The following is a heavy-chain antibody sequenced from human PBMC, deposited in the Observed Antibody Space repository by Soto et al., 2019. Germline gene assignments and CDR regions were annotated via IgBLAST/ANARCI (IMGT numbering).Heavy chain of an antibody. J-gene: IGHJ4*02. CDR1: GYTFSSIG. CDR3: ARDLDASGSYYTDY. D-gene: IGHD3-10*01. V-gene: IGHV1-18*01. Sequence: QIQLVKSGAEVKKPGASVTVSCKASGYTFSSIGISWVRQAPGQGLEWMGWISPYKGNTHYAQGLQGRVTMTTDTSTSTAYMELRSLRSDDTAVYYCARDLDASGSYYTDYWGQGTLVTVSS. CDR2: ISPYKGNT.